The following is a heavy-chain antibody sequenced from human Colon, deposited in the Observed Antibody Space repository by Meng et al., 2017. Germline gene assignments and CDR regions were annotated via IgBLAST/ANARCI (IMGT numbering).Heavy chain of an antibody. CDR1: TGSFRGRNG. D-gene: IGHD3-10*01. J-gene: IGHJ4*02. CDR2: IYHSGNT. Sequence: DRTLVQPSAPSSLPFLVYTGSFRGRNGCPWLRQPPGKGLEWFGEIYHSGNTNSNPSLKSRVSISVDKSKNQFSLKLNSVTAADTAVYFCARRAPLWFGELASFDSWGQGTLVTVSS. CDR3: ARRAPLWFGELASFDS. V-gene: IGHV4-4*02.